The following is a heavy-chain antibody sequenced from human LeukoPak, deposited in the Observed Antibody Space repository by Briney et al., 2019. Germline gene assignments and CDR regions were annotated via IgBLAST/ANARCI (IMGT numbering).Heavy chain of an antibody. Sequence: SETLSLTCTVSGVSITNYYWNWIRQPPGKDLEWIGCVSYSGRTHYSSALKSRVTISVDTSKNQFSLNLRSVTAADTAVYYCARPGRQDAYNGHYWYFDLWGRGTLVTVSS. CDR1: GVSITNYY. D-gene: IGHD5-24*01. CDR2: VSYSGRT. CDR3: ARPGRQDAYNGHYWYFDL. J-gene: IGHJ2*01. V-gene: IGHV4-59*01.